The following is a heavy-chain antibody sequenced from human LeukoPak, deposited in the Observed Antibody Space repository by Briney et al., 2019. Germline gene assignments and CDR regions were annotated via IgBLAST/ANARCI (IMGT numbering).Heavy chain of an antibody. CDR2: IYHSGST. CDR3: AGVWSDSSGTDY. V-gene: IGHV4-30-2*01. J-gene: IGHJ4*02. Sequence: SQTLSLTCAVSGGSISSGGYSWSWIRQPPGKGLEWIGYIYHSGSTYYNPSLKSRVTISVDTSKNQFSLKLSSVTAADTAMYYCAGVWSDSSGTDYWGQGTLVTVSS. CDR1: GGSISSGGYS. D-gene: IGHD3-22*01.